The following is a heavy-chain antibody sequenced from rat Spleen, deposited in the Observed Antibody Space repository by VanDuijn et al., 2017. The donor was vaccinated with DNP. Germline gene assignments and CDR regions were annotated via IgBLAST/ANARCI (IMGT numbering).Heavy chain of an antibody. Sequence: EVQLVESGGGLVQPGRSLKLSCVASGFTFSNYGMAWVRQAPKKGPEWVASISASAGSTSYRDSVKGRFTISRDNAKSTLYLQMDSLRSEDTATYYCTTDFERGYWGQGVMVTVSS. D-gene: IGHD1-11*01. J-gene: IGHJ2*01. CDR2: ISASAGST. CDR1: GFTFSNYG. V-gene: IGHV5-19*01. CDR3: TTDFERGY.